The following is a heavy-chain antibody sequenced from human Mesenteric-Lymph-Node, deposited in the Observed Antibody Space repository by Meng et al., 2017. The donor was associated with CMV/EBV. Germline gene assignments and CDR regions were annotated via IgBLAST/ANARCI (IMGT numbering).Heavy chain of an antibody. V-gene: IGHV3-21*01. D-gene: IGHD3-3*01. CDR3: ARAGGIYDSPDV. CDR2: ISSSGSYI. Sequence: GESLKISCTASGFTFGDYTMNWVRQAPGKGLEWVSSISSSGSYIYYADSLKGRFTISRDNAKNSLYLQMNSLRAEDTAVYYCARAGGIYDSPDVWGQGTTVTVSS. CDR1: GFTFGDYT. J-gene: IGHJ6*02.